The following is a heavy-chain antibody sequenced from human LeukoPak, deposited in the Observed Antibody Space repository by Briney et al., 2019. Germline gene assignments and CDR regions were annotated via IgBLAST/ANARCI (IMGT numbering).Heavy chain of an antibody. CDR2: INTNTGNP. V-gene: IGHV7-4-1*01. D-gene: IGHD5-18*01. J-gene: IGHJ4*02. Sequence: ASVTVSCTASGYSFTSYAMSWVRQAPGQGLEWMGWINTNTGNPTYAQGFTGRFVFSLDTSVSTAYLQIGSLKAEDTAVYYCARDDTAKTFDYWGQGTLVTVSS. CDR1: GYSFTSYA. CDR3: ARDDTAKTFDY.